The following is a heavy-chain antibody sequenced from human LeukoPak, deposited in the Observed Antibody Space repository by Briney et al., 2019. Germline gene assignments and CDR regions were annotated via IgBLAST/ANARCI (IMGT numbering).Heavy chain of an antibody. Sequence: PGRSLRLSCAASGFTFSSYGMHWVRQAPGKGLEWVAVISYDGSNKYYADSVKGRFTISRDNSKNTLYLQMNSLRAEDTAVYYCARDSPTAVAGLFDYWGQGTLVTVSS. D-gene: IGHD6-19*01. J-gene: IGHJ4*02. V-gene: IGHV3-30*19. CDR1: GFTFSSYG. CDR2: ISYDGSNK. CDR3: ARDSPTAVAGLFDY.